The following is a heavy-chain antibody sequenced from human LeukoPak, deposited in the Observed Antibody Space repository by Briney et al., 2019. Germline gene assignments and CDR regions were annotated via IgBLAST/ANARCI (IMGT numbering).Heavy chain of an antibody. Sequence: PSGGSLRLSCAASGFAFSSYVLHWVRQAPGKGLVWVTRINSDGSSTSYADSVKGRFTISRDNAKNTLYLQMNSLRAGDTAVYYCARDLHIAAAGPGYWGQGTLVTVSS. J-gene: IGHJ4*02. D-gene: IGHD6-13*01. CDR1: GFAFSSYV. CDR2: INSDGSST. V-gene: IGHV3-74*01. CDR3: ARDLHIAAAGPGY.